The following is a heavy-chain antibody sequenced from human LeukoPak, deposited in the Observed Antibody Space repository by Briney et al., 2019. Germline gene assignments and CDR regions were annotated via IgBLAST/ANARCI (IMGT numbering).Heavy chain of an antibody. D-gene: IGHD3-3*01. CDR1: GYTFTGYY. Sequence: ASVKVSCKASGYTFTGYYMHWVRQAPGQGLEWMGWINPNSGGTNYAQKFQGRVTMTRDTSISTAYMELSRLRSDDTAVYYCARGAQYYDFWSGQGSPMDVWGKGTTVTVSS. CDR3: ARGAQYYDFWSGQGSPMDV. CDR2: INPNSGGT. J-gene: IGHJ6*03. V-gene: IGHV1-2*02.